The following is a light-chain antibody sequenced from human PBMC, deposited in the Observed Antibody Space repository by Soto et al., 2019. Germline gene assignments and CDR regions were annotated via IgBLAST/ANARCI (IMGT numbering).Light chain of an antibody. CDR3: SSYTTTSTIIV. Sequence: QSALTQPASVSGSPGQSITISCTGTSSDVGGYNYVSWYQQHPGKAPKLMISEVSNRPSGVSNRFSGSKSGDTASLTISGLEADDEADYYCSSYTTTSTIIVFGSGTKLTVL. CDR1: SSDVGGYNY. V-gene: IGLV2-14*01. CDR2: EVS. J-gene: IGLJ1*01.